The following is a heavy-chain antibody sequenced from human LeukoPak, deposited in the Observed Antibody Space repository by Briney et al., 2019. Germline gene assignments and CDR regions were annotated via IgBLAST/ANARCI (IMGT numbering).Heavy chain of an antibody. Sequence: GGSLRLSCAASGFTFSSYAMHWVRQAPGKGLEWVAVIVYDGSKKYYADSVKGRLTISRDNSKNTLYLQMNSLRFEDTAVYYCARGPPGPAGYFQYWGQGTLVTVSS. J-gene: IGHJ1*01. CDR1: GFTFSSYA. V-gene: IGHV3-30-3*01. D-gene: IGHD3-10*01. CDR3: ARGPPGPAGYFQY. CDR2: IVYDGSKK.